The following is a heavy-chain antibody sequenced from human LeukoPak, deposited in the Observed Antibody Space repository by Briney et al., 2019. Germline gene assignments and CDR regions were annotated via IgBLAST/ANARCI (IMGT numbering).Heavy chain of an antibody. V-gene: IGHV3-21*01. CDR2: FTTTSIYM. J-gene: IGHJ4*02. CDR1: GFTFNAFT. Sequence: GGSLRLSCAASGFTFNAFTMHWVRQAPGKGLEWISSFTTTSIYMYYAHSAKGRFTISRDNAKNSLYLQMNSLRAEDTAVYYCARSILTGYIGEGFDKWGQGTLVAVSS. CDR3: ARSILTGYIGEGFDK. D-gene: IGHD3-9*01.